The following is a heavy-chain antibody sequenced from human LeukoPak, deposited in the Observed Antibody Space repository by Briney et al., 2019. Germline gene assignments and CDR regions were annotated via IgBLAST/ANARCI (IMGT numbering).Heavy chain of an antibody. Sequence: GGSLRLSCAASGFTFSSYAMSWVRQAPGKGLEWVSAISGSGGSTYYADSVKGRFTISRDNSKDTLYLQMNSLRVDDTAVYYCAKDRALVVAATYNWFDPWGQGTLVTVSS. CDR3: AKDRALVVAATYNWFDP. V-gene: IGHV3-23*01. D-gene: IGHD2-15*01. CDR2: ISGSGGST. CDR1: GFTFSSYA. J-gene: IGHJ5*02.